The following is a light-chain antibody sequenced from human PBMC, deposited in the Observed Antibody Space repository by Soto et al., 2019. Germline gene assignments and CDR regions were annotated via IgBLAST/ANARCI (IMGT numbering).Light chain of an antibody. CDR2: GAS. CDR1: QSVSSNY. CDR3: QQYGSSPRT. J-gene: IGKJ1*01. Sequence: EIVLTQSPGTLSLSPGERVTLSCRASQSVSSNYLAWYQQKPGQAPRLLIYGASNRATGIPDRFSGGGSGTDFTLTISRLEPEDFAVYYCQQYGSSPRTFGQGTKVEIK. V-gene: IGKV3-20*01.